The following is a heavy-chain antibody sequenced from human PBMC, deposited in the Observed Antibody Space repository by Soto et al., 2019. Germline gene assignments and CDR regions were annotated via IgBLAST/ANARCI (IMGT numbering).Heavy chain of an antibody. CDR2: IYFDGITT. Sequence: EVQLVESGGGVVQPGGSLRLSCTASGFTFNTHWMHWVRQAPGKGLVWVSRIYFDGITTNYADSVKGRLTVSSDNAKNTVMRHVNALRDEDTAVYYCASGGAIGVDYWGQGTLVTVSS. D-gene: IGHD3-10*01. CDR1: GFTFNTHW. V-gene: IGHV3-74*01. J-gene: IGHJ4*02. CDR3: ASGGAIGVDY.